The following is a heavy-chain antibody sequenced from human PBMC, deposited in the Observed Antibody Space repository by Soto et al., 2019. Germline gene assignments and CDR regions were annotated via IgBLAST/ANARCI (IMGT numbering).Heavy chain of an antibody. CDR3: AHRVLRTVFGLVTTTAIYFDF. CDR1: GFSLTTSGVG. D-gene: IGHD3-3*01. Sequence: QITLNESGPTQVKPRQTLTLTCTFSGFSLTTSGVGVGWIRQSPGKGPEWLALIYWDDDKRYSPSLKSRLTITKDTSKNRVDLTMADLDPADTATYYCAHRVLRTVFGLVTTTAIYFDFWGQGTPVAVSS. CDR2: IYWDDDK. J-gene: IGHJ4*02. V-gene: IGHV2-5*02.